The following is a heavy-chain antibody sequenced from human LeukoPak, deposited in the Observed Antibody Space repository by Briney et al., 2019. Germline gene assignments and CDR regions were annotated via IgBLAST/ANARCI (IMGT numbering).Heavy chain of an antibody. J-gene: IGHJ4*02. CDR2: IYPGDSDT. Sequence: HGESLRISCKGSGYSFTSHWIGWVRQMPGKGLEWMGIIYPGDSDTRYSPSFQGQVTISADKSISTAYLQWSSLKASDTAMYFCARRGGFQGADFDYWGQGTLVTVSS. CDR3: ARRGGFQGADFDY. CDR1: GYSFTSHW. V-gene: IGHV5-51*01. D-gene: IGHD1-26*01.